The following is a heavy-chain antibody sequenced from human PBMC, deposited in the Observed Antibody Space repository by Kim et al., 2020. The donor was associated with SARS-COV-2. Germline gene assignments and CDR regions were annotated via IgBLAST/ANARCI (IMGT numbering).Heavy chain of an antibody. CDR2: ISHGGSE. D-gene: IGHD5-18*01. CDR3: ARDGIHTASRYCFD. Sequence: GGSLRLSCAASGFTFSDYDMHWVRQAPGKGLEWVSYISHGGSENNYADSVKGRFTISRDNSKNSLYLQMNSLSAEDAAVYYCARDGIHTASRYCFD. V-gene: IGHV3-11*05. CDR1: GFTFSDYD. J-gene: IGHJ2*01.